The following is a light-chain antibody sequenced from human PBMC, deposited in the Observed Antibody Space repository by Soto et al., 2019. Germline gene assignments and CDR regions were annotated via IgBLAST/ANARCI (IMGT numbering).Light chain of an antibody. CDR2: DAS. J-gene: IGKJ4*01. CDR3: QQRSNWPLT. V-gene: IGKV3-11*01. Sequence: EILMSQSPATLSVSPGERATLSCRASQSVSSYLAWYQQKPGQAPRLLIYDASNRATGIPARFSGSGSGTDFTLTISSLEPADFAVYYCQQRSNWPLTFGGGTKVDIK. CDR1: QSVSSY.